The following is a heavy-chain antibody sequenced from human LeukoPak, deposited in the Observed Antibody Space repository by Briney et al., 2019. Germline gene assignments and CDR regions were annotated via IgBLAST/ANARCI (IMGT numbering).Heavy chain of an antibody. V-gene: IGHV3-21*01. CDR1: GFTFSSYS. Sequence: GGSLRLSCAASGFTFSSYSMNWVRQAPGKGLEWVSSISSSSSYIYYADSVKGRFTISRDNAKNSLYLQMNSLRAEDTAVYYCARDLPLKKRAFDIWGQGTMATVSS. CDR2: ISSSSSYI. J-gene: IGHJ3*02. CDR3: ARDLPLKKRAFDI.